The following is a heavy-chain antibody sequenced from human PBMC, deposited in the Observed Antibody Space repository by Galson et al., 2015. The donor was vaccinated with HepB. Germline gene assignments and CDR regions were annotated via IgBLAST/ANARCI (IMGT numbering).Heavy chain of an antibody. CDR3: ARVPPVVEGYFDWLLGLGAFDI. CDR1: GYTLTELS. V-gene: IGHV1-69*13. J-gene: IGHJ3*02. D-gene: IGHD3-9*01. Sequence: SVKVSCKVSGYTLTELSMHWVRQAPGQGLEWMGGIIPIFGTANYAQKFQGRVTITADESTSTAYMELSSLRSEDTAVYYCARVPPVVEGYFDWLLGLGAFDIWGQGTMVTVSS. CDR2: IIPIFGTA.